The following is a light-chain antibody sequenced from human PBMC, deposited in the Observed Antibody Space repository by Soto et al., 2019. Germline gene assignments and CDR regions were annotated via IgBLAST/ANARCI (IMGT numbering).Light chain of an antibody. CDR1: QGVRDD. Sequence: AIQMTQSPSSLCASVGDRVTITCRASQGVRDDLAWYQQKPGKAPKLLIYDVSSLESGVPSRFSGSGSETEFTLTISSLLPDDFATYYCQQYNRYWTFGQGTKVDIK. CDR3: QQYNRYWT. CDR2: DVS. J-gene: IGKJ1*01. V-gene: IGKV1-13*02.